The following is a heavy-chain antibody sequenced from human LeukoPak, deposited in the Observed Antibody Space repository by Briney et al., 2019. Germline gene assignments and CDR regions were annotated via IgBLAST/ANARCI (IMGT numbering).Heavy chain of an antibody. J-gene: IGHJ4*02. D-gene: IGHD3-10*01. Sequence: ASVKVSCKASGYTFTSYYMEWVRQAPGQGLEWMGIINPSGGSTSYAQKFQGRVTMTRDTSTSTVYMELSSLRSEDTAAYYCARAAYYYGSGKAYFDYWGQGTLVTVSS. CDR2: INPSGGST. CDR3: ARAAYYYGSGKAYFDY. CDR1: GYTFTSYY. V-gene: IGHV1-46*01.